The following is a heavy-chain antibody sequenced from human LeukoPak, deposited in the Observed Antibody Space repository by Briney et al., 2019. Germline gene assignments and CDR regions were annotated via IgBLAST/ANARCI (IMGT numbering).Heavy chain of an antibody. J-gene: IGHJ3*02. CDR3: ATDLVTMIGQDAFDI. D-gene: IGHD3-22*01. CDR1: GYTLTELS. V-gene: IGHV1-24*01. CDR2: FDPEDGET. Sequence: ASVKVSCKVSGYTLTELSMHWVRQAPGKGLEWMGGFDPEDGETIYAQKFQGRVTMTEDTSTDTVYMELSSLRSEDTAVYYCATDLVTMIGQDAFDIWGQGTMVTVSS.